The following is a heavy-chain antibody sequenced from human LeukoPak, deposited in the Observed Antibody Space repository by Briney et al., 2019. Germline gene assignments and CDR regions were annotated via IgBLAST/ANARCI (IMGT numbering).Heavy chain of an antibody. Sequence: SQTLSLTCTVSGGSISSGGYYWSWIRQHPGKGLEWIGYIYYSGSTYYNPSLKSRVTISVDTSKNQFSLKLSSVTAADTAVYYCARLYYDSSGYYDFPDYWGQGTLVTVSS. J-gene: IGHJ4*02. CDR2: IYYSGST. CDR1: GGSISSGGYY. CDR3: ARLYYDSSGYYDFPDY. V-gene: IGHV4-31*03. D-gene: IGHD3-22*01.